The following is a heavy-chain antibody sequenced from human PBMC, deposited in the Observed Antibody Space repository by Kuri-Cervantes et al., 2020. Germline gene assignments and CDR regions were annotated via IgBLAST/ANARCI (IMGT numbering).Heavy chain of an antibody. Sequence: ASVKVSCKASGYTLTGYYMHWVRQAPGQGLEWMGWINPNSGGTKYAQKFEGRVTMTRDTSISIVYMELSRLRSDDTAVYYCARDNLDLEGRPFDPWGQGTLVTVSS. CDR2: INPNSGGT. D-gene: IGHD1-20*01. CDR1: GYTLTGYY. V-gene: IGHV1-2*02. J-gene: IGHJ5*02. CDR3: ARDNLDLEGRPFDP.